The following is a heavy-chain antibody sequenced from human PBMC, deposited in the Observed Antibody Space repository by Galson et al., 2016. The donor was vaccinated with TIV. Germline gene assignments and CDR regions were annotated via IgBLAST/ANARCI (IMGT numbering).Heavy chain of an antibody. V-gene: IGHV3-20*04. CDR1: GFTFDDFG. CDR2: ITWDGDRT. D-gene: IGHD1-26*01. Sequence: SLRLSCAASGFTFDDFGMSWVRQVPGKGLEWVSGITWDGDRTGYVDSVKGRFTISRDNAKNALCLEMDSLRVEDTALYYCASGGGSYYAVDSWGQGALVTVSS. J-gene: IGHJ4*02. CDR3: ASGGGSYYAVDS.